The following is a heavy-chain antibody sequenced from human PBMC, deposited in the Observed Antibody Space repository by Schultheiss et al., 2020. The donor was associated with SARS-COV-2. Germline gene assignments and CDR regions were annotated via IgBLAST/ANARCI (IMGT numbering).Heavy chain of an antibody. CDR2: IYYSGST. D-gene: IGHD1-1*01. CDR3: ARVNWSNWFDP. Sequence: SETLSLTCTVSGGSISSYYWSWIRQPPGKGLEWIGYIYYSGSTSYNPSLKSRVTISVDTSKNQFSLKLSSVTAADTAVYYCARVNWSNWFDPWGQGTLVTVSS. J-gene: IGHJ5*02. V-gene: IGHV4-59*01. CDR1: GGSISSYY.